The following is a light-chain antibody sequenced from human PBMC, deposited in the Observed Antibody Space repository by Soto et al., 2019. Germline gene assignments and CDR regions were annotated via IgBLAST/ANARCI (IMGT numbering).Light chain of an antibody. V-gene: IGKV3-11*01. Sequence: EIVLTQSPATLSLSPGERATLSCRASQSVSSYLAWYQQKPGQAPRLLIYDASNRATGIPARFSGSGSGTYFTLTIRTLEPEDFAVYSCQQRRNCPLTFGGGTKVEIK. J-gene: IGKJ4*01. CDR3: QQRRNCPLT. CDR1: QSVSSY. CDR2: DAS.